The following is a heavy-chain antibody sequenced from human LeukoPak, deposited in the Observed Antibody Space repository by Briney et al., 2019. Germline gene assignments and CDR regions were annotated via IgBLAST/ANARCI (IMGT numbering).Heavy chain of an antibody. CDR3: ARGGLGHGFDI. CDR2: INNEGSDT. D-gene: IGHD3-16*01. CDR1: GFTFTTYW. V-gene: IGHV3-74*01. J-gene: IGHJ3*02. Sequence: GGSLRLSCEASGFTFTTYWIHWVRQAPGKGLGWVSRINNEGSDTIYADSVRGRFTISRDNAENTLYLQMNGLRADDTAVYYCARGGLGHGFDIWGQGTMVTVSS.